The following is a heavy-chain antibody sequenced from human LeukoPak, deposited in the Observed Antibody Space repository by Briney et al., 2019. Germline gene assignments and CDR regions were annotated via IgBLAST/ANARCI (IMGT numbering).Heavy chain of an antibody. CDR1: GFTFSNAW. D-gene: IGHD6-13*01. J-gene: IGHJ6*02. V-gene: IGHV3-15*01. Sequence: PGGSLRLSCAASGFTFSNAWMSWVRQAPGKGLEWVGRIKSKTDGGTTDYAAPVKGRFTISRDDSKNTLYLQMNSLKTEDTAVYYCTTPFSSSWYFRGYYGMDVWGQGTTVTVSS. CDR3: TTPFSSSWYFRGYYGMDV. CDR2: IKSKTDGGTT.